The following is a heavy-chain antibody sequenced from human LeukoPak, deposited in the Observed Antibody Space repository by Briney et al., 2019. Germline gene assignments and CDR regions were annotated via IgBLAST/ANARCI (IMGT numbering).Heavy chain of an antibody. CDR3: ARDRYCSGGSCWDY. Sequence: ASVTVSCKASGYTFTSYGISWVRQAPGQGLEWMGWISAYNGNTNYAQKLQGRVTMTTNTSTSTAYMELRSLRSDDTAVYYCARDRYCSGGSCWDYWGQGTLVTVSS. CDR1: GYTFTSYG. J-gene: IGHJ4*02. V-gene: IGHV1-18*04. CDR2: ISAYNGNT. D-gene: IGHD2-15*01.